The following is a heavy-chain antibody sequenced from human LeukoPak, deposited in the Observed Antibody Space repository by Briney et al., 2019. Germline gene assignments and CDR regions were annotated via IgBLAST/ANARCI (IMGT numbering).Heavy chain of an antibody. V-gene: IGHV3-9*01. D-gene: IGHD5-18*01. J-gene: IGHJ4*02. CDR1: GFTFGDYA. CDR3: AKEMGVVDTAMVTPSAIDY. Sequence: PGRSLRLSCAASGFTFGDYAMHWVRQAPGKGLEWVSGISWNSGSIGYADSVKGRFTISRDNAKNSLYLQMNSLRAEDTALYYCAKEMGVVDTAMVTPSAIDYWGQGTLVTVSS. CDR2: ISWNSGSI.